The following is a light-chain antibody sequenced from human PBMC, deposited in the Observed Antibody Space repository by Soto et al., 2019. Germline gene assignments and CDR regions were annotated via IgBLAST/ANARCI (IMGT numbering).Light chain of an antibody. Sequence: DLQMTQSPSSLSASVGDRVTITCRASQSISSSLNWYQQKPGKVPKLLIYAASSLQSGVPSRFSGSGSGTDFTLTISSLQPEDFATYYCQQSYTTPYTFGQGTKLEIK. J-gene: IGKJ2*01. CDR3: QQSYTTPYT. V-gene: IGKV1-39*01. CDR2: AAS. CDR1: QSISSS.